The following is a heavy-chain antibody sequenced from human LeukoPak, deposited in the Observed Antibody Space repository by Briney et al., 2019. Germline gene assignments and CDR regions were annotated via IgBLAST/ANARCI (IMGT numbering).Heavy chain of an antibody. V-gene: IGHV1-69*06. J-gene: IGHJ3*02. CDR1: GGTFSSYA. CDR3: ARSTAISAFDI. D-gene: IGHD5-18*01. Sequence: EASVKVSCKASGGTFSSYAISWVRQAPGQGLEWMGGIIPIFGTANYAQKFQGRVTITADKSTCTAYMELSSLRSEDTAVYYCARSTAISAFDIWGQGTMVTVSS. CDR2: IIPIFGTA.